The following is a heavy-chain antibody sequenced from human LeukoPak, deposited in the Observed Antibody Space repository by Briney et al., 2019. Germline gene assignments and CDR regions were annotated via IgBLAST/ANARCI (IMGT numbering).Heavy chain of an antibody. J-gene: IGHJ5*02. Sequence: ASVKVSCKASGYTFTGYYMHWVRQAPGQGLEWMGWINPNGGGTNYAQKFQGRVTMTRDTSISTAYMELSRLRSDDTAVYYCAREGYSSSWYDWFDPWGQGTLVTVSS. D-gene: IGHD6-13*01. CDR3: AREGYSSSWYDWFDP. V-gene: IGHV1-2*02. CDR1: GYTFTGYY. CDR2: INPNGGGT.